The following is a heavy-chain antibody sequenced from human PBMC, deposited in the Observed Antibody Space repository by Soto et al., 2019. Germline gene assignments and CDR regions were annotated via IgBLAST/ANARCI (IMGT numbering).Heavy chain of an antibody. CDR3: ARTYSSSYSRYPVYYGMDV. V-gene: IGHV4-59*01. J-gene: IGHJ6*02. D-gene: IGHD3-22*01. Sequence: QVQLQESGPGLVKPSETLSLTCTVSGDSISSYFWSWIRQPPGKGLEWIGCVYHSGSTNYSPSLKRRVSIPGDTSKNQFSLRLTSVTAADTAVYYCARTYSSSYSRYPVYYGMDVWGQGTTVTVSS. CDR2: VYHSGST. CDR1: GDSISSYF.